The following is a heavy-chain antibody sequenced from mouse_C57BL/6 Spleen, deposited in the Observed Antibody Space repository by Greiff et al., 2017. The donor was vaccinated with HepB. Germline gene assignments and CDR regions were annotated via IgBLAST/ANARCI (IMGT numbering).Heavy chain of an antibody. Sequence: QVQLQQSGAELVKPGASVKLSCKASGYTFTSYWMHWVKQRPGRGLEWIGRIDPNSGGTKYNEKFKSKATLTVDKPSSTAYMQLSSLTSEDSAVYYCARSEGSSGYWAWFAYWGQGTLVTVSA. V-gene: IGHV1-72*01. CDR1: GYTFTSYW. D-gene: IGHD3-2*02. CDR2: IDPNSGGT. CDR3: ARSEGSSGYWAWFAY. J-gene: IGHJ3*01.